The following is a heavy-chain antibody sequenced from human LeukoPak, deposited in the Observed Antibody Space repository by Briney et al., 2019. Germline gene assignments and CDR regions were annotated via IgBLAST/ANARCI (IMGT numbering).Heavy chain of an antibody. CDR1: GGTFSSYA. V-gene: IGHV1-69*05. CDR2: IIPIFGTA. D-gene: IGHD5-24*01. CDR3: ARIRDGYNDAYDI. J-gene: IGHJ3*02. Sequence: SVKVSCKASGGTFSSYAISWVRQAPGQGLEWMGGIIPIFGTANYAQKFQGRVTMTRDTSTSTVYMELSSLRSEDTAIYYCARIRDGYNDAYDIWGQGTVVTVPS.